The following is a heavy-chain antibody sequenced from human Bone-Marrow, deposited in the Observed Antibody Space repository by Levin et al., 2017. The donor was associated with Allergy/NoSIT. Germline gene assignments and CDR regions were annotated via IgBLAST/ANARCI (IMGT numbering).Heavy chain of an antibody. CDR2: ITSTSKYI. Sequence: LSLTCATSDFPFSTYGMAWVRQAPGKGLEWVASITSTSKYIHYADSVKGRFTISRDNANNSLSLQMNRLRGEDTAVYYCARAAGAAGRGGFDVWGQGTTVTVSS. D-gene: IGHD6-13*01. J-gene: IGHJ6*02. V-gene: IGHV3-21*01. CDR1: DFPFSTYG. CDR3: ARAAGAAGRGGFDV.